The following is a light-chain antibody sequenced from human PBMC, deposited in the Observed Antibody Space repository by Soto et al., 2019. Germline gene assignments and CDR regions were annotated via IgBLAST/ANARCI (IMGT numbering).Light chain of an antibody. CDR3: SSFAGNNNLV. CDR2: EVS. J-gene: IGLJ2*01. V-gene: IGLV2-8*01. Sequence: QSALTQPPSASGSPGQSVTISCTGTSSDVGGYNYVSWYQQHPGKAPKLMISEVSKRPSGVPDRFPGSKSGNTGSLTVSGLQAEDEADYYCSSFAGNNNLVFGGGTKLTVL. CDR1: SSDVGGYNY.